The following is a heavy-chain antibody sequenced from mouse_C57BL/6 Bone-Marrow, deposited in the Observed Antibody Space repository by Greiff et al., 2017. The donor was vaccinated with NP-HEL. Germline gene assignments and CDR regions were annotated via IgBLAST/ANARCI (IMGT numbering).Heavy chain of an antibody. V-gene: IGHV5-9-1*02. D-gene: IGHD1-1*01. J-gene: IGHJ1*03. CDR2: ISRGGDYI. CDR1: GFTFSSYA. Sequence: EVMLVESGEGLVKPGGSLKLSCAASGFTFSSYAMSWVRQTPEKRLEWVAYISRGGDYIYYADTVKGRFTISRDNARNTLYMQMSSLKSEDTAMYYCTSEGALITTVVATDLYFDVWGTGTTVTVSS. CDR3: TSEGALITTVVATDLYFDV.